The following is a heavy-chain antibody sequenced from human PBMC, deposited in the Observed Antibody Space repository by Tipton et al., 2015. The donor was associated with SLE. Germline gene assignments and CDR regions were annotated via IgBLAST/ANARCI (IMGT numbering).Heavy chain of an antibody. CDR2: ISSSSSYI. V-gene: IGHV3-21*03. Sequence: SLRLSCAASGFTFSSYSMNWVRQAPGKGLEWVSSISSSSSYIYYADSVKGRFTISRDNAKNSLYLQMNSLRAEDTAVYYCARDGLGGSSSWRYYFDYWGQGTLVTVSS. D-gene: IGHD6-13*01. J-gene: IGHJ4*02. CDR1: GFTFSSYS. CDR3: ARDGLGGSSSWRYYFDY.